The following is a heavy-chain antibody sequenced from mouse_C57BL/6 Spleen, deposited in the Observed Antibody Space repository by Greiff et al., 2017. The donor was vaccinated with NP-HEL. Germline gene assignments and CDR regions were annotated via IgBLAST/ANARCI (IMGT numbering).Heavy chain of an antibody. CDR3: TRDLITTVVGAMDY. V-gene: IGHV1-15*01. CDR2: IDPETGGT. J-gene: IGHJ4*01. CDR1: GYTFTDYE. Sequence: QVQLQQSGAELVRPGASVTLSCKASGYTFTDYEMHWVKQTPVHGLEWIGAIDPETGGTAYNQKFKGKAILTADKSSSTAYMELRSLTSEDSAVYYCTRDLITTVVGAMDYWGQGTSVTVSS. D-gene: IGHD1-1*01.